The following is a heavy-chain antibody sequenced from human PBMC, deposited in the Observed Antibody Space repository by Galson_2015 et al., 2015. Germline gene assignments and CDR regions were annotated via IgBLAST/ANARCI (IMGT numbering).Heavy chain of an antibody. V-gene: IGHV3-7*01. Sequence: SLRLSCAVSGFTLRNNWMSWVRQAPGKGLEWVANIKEDTSEKYYVDSVKGRFTISSDSAKNSLYLQMNSLRAEDTAVYYCATIGDFGSGYSNHFWGQGPLVTVSS. J-gene: IGHJ4*02. CDR1: GFTLRNNW. CDR2: IKEDTSEK. CDR3: ATIGDFGSGYSNHF. D-gene: IGHD3-3*01.